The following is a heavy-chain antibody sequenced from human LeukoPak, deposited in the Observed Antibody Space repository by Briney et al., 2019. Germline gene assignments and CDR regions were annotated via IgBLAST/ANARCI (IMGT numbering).Heavy chain of an antibody. V-gene: IGHV3-21*01. CDR3: ARELSDYDFWSGLDV. CDR1: GFTFSSYS. CDR2: ISSSSSYI. J-gene: IGHJ6*02. D-gene: IGHD3-3*01. Sequence: PGGSLRLSCAASGFTFSSYSMNWVRQAPGKGLEWVSSISSSSSYIYYADSVKGRFTISRDNAKNSLYLQMNSLRAEDTAVYYCARELSDYDFWSGLDVWGQGTTVTVSS.